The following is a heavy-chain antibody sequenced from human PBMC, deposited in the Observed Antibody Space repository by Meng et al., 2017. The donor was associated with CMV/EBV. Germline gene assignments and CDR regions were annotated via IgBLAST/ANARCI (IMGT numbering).Heavy chain of an antibody. CDR1: GGSFSGYY. CDR2: INHSGST. D-gene: IGHD2-2*01. J-gene: IGHJ6*02. Sequence: SETLSLTCAVYGGSFSGYYWSWIRQPPGKGLEWIGEINHSGSTNYNPSLKSRVTISVDTSKNQFSLKLSSVTAAGTAVYYCARDRRPDIVVVPAADPYYYYYGMDVWGQGTTVTVSS. CDR3: ARDRRPDIVVVPAADPYYYYYGMDV. V-gene: IGHV4-34*01.